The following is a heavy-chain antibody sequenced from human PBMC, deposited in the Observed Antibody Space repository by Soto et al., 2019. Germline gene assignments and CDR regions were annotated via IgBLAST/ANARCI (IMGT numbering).Heavy chain of an antibody. J-gene: IGHJ4*02. Sequence: AASVKVSCKASGYTFTSYAMNWVRQAPGQRLEWMGWINAGNGNTKYSQKFQGRVTMTTDTSTSTAYMELRSLRSDDTAVYYCARVIAAAADFDYWGQGTLVTVSS. V-gene: IGHV1-3*01. CDR3: ARVIAAAADFDY. D-gene: IGHD6-13*01. CDR2: INAGNGNT. CDR1: GYTFTSYA.